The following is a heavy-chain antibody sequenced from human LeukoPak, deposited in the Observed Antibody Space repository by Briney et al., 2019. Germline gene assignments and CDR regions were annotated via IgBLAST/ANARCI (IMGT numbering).Heavy chain of an antibody. V-gene: IGHV3-23*01. CDR2: ISGSGGST. D-gene: IGHD4-17*01. J-gene: IGHJ4*02. CDR1: GFTFSSYA. CDR3: AREIYGDYGFDY. Sequence: PGGSLRLSCAASGFTFSSYAMSWVRQAPGKGLEWVSAISGSGGSTYYADSVKGRFTISRDYAKNSLFLQMNSLRAEDTAVYYCAREIYGDYGFDYWGQGTLVTVSS.